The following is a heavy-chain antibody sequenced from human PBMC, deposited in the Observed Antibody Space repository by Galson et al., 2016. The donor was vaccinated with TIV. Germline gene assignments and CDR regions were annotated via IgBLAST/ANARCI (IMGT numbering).Heavy chain of an antibody. V-gene: IGHV3-23*01. D-gene: IGHD1-26*01. CDR2: VSLSGGTT. J-gene: IGHJ3*02. Sequence: SLRLSCAASGFTFSGYVMSWVRQAPGKGLEWVSTVSLSGGTTYYADSVKGRFTISRDNARYTLYLQMNSLRAEDTAIYYCAKPGKSGDYSWDAFDIWGQGTLVIVFS. CDR3: AKPGKSGDYSWDAFDI. CDR1: GFTFSGYV.